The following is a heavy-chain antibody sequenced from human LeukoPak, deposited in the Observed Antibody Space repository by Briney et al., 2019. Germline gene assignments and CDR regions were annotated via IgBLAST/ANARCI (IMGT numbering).Heavy chain of an antibody. J-gene: IGHJ5*02. Sequence: SDTLSLLCAVSGYFLNIAYYWGWIRHPPRNGLDWIASMYHSGITYYNSSLKSRATISVDTSKNQFSLKLKSVTAAATSVYYCARLTPGKNWFDPWGHGTLVTVSS. CDR2: MYHSGIT. D-gene: IGHD3-10*01. CDR1: GYFLNIAYY. CDR3: ARLTPGKNWFDP. V-gene: IGHV4-38-2*01.